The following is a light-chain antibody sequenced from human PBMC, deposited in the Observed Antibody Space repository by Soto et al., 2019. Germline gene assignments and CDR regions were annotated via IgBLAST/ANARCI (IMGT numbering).Light chain of an antibody. CDR1: QSISSY. V-gene: IGKV1-39*01. CDR3: QQSYSTHVA. J-gene: IGKJ2*01. CDR2: AAS. Sequence: DIPMTQSPSSLSASVGDRVTITCRASQSISSYLNWYQQKPGKAPKLLIHAASSLQSGVPSRFSGSGSGTDFTLTISSLQPEDFATYYCQQSYSTHVAFGQGTKLEIK.